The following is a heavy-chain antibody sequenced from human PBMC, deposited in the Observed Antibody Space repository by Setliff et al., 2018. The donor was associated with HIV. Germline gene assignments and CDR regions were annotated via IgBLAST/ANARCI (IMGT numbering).Heavy chain of an antibody. CDR3: ATSRWTWGPDGFDI. CDR1: GFTVSSYY. J-gene: IGHJ3*02. Sequence: GGSLRLSCAASGFTVSSYYMSWVRQAPGKGLEWVSTIYSDGNTYHADSVKGRFTLSRDNSENALFLQMNSLRAEDTALYYCATSRWTWGPDGFDIWGQGTTVTVSS. CDR2: IYSDGNT. V-gene: IGHV3-53*01. D-gene: IGHD1-1*01.